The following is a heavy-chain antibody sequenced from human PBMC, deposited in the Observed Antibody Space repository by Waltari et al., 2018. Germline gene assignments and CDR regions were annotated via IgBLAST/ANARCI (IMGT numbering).Heavy chain of an antibody. D-gene: IGHD2-2*01. CDR1: GFTFSSYS. CDR2: IVSSSSTI. J-gene: IGHJ6*04. V-gene: IGHV3-48*01. Sequence: EVQLVESGGGLVQPGGSLRLSCAASGFTFSSYSMNWVRQAPGKGLEWVSYIVSSSSTIYYAYSVKGRFTISRDKAKNSLYLQMNSLRAEDTAVYYCAREGHCSSTSCLVGMDVWGKGTTVTISS. CDR3: AREGHCSSTSCLVGMDV.